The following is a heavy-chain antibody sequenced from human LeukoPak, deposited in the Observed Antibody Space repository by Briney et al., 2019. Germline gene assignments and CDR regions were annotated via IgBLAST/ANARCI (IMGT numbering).Heavy chain of an antibody. Sequence: SETLSLTCAVYGGSFSGYYWSWIRQPPGKGLEWIGEINHSGSTNYNPSLKSRVTISVDTSKNQFSLKLSSVTAADTAVYYCARGRGTVTTAGVYFDYWGQGTLVTVSS. J-gene: IGHJ4*02. CDR2: INHSGST. CDR3: ARGRGTVTTAGVYFDY. D-gene: IGHD4-17*01. V-gene: IGHV4-34*01. CDR1: GGSFSGYY.